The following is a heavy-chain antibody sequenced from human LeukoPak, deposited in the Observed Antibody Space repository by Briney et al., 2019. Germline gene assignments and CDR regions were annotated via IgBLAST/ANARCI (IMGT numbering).Heavy chain of an antibody. CDR1: GGSISDNSYY. D-gene: IGHD3-3*01. CDR2: MSYSGNT. V-gene: IGHV4-39*01. Sequence: PSETLSLTCTVSGGSISDNSYYWGWIRQPPGKGLEWIESMSYSGNTYYNPSLTSRVTISADTSKNQFSLSLSSVTAADTAVYYCARSVSAYYDFWRPWGQGTLVSVSS. CDR3: ARSVSAYYDFWRP. J-gene: IGHJ5*02.